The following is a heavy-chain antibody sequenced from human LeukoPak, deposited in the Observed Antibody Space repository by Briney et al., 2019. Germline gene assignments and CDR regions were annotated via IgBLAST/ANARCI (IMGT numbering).Heavy chain of an antibody. V-gene: IGHV3-21*01. CDR2: ISSSSSYI. Sequence: GGSLRLSCAASGFTFSSYSMNWVRQAPGKGLEWVSSISSSSSYIYYADSVKGRFTISRGNAKNLLYLQMNSLRAEDTAVYYCARDIAVAGRGSAFDIWGQGTMVTVSS. CDR1: GFTFSSYS. CDR3: ARDIAVAGRGSAFDI. J-gene: IGHJ3*02. D-gene: IGHD6-19*01.